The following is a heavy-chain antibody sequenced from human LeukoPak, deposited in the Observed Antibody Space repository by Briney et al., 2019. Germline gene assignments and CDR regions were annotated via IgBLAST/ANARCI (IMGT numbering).Heavy chain of an antibody. CDR2: IYYSGST. V-gene: IGHV4-59*12. Sequence: SETLSLTCTVSGASISSYYWSWIRQPPRKGLEWIGYIYYSGSTNYSPSLRSRVTISVDTSKNQFSLKLSSVTAADTAVYYCARALTKSVTTSPRYFDYWGQGTLVTVSS. CDR3: ARALTKSVTTSPRYFDY. J-gene: IGHJ4*02. D-gene: IGHD4-11*01. CDR1: GASISSYY.